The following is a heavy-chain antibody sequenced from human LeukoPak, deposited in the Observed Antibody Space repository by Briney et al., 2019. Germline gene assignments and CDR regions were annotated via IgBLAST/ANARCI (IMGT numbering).Heavy chain of an antibody. Sequence: PGRSLRLSCAASGFTFSSYAMHWVRQAPGKGLEGVAVISYDGSTKYYADSVKGRFIFSRANSKNTLYLQMNSLRAEDTAVDYCARENGFDYWGQGTLVTVSS. CDR2: ISYDGSTK. J-gene: IGHJ4*02. V-gene: IGHV3-30*04. CDR3: ARENGFDY. CDR1: GFTFSSYA. D-gene: IGHD2-8*01.